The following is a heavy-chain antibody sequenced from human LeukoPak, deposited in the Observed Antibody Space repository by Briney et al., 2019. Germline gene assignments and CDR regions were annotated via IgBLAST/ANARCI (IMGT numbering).Heavy chain of an antibody. J-gene: IGHJ4*02. V-gene: IGHV3-73*01. CDR3: TRYYYDGSGYYYLFDY. CDR2: IRSKTNSYAT. CDR1: GFTFSGSA. D-gene: IGHD3-22*01. Sequence: GGSLRLSCAASGFTFSGSAMHWVRQASGKGLEWVGRIRSKTNSYATAYAASVKGRFTISRDDSKNTAYLQMNSLKTEDTAVYYCTRYYYDGSGYYYLFDYWGQGTLVPVSS.